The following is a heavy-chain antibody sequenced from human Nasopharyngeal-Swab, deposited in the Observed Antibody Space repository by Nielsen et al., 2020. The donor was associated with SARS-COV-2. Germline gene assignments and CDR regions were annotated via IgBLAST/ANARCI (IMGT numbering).Heavy chain of an antibody. CDR3: ARGVSVDSRYFDY. CDR2: IYYGGNT. D-gene: IGHD3-22*01. J-gene: IGHJ4*02. CDR1: GGSISSGSYY. Sequence: SETLSLTCTVSGGSISSGSYYWSWIRQPPGKGLEWIGYIYYGGNTDYNPSLRSRVAISIDTSKNQFSLRLTSVTAADTAVYYCARGVSVDSRYFDYWGQGILVTVSS. V-gene: IGHV4-61*01.